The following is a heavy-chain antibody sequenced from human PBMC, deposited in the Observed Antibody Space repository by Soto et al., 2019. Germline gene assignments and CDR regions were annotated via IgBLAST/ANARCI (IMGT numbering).Heavy chain of an antibody. CDR2: IYSEGTP. D-gene: IGHD3-9*01. CDR3: ARSTYYDILTGSYYYYAMDV. J-gene: IGHJ6*02. V-gene: IGHV3-53*01. Sequence: HPGGSLRLSCAASGFTVVSNYMIWVRHAAGKGLEWVSVIYSEGTPYYAGSVKGRFTISRENSNNTLYLHMNNLRAEDTAVYYCARSTYYDILTGSYYYYAMDVWGQGTTVTVSS. CDR1: GFTVVSNY.